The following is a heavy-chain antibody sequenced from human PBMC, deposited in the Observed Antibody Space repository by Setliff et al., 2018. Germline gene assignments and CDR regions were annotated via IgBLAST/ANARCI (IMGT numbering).Heavy chain of an antibody. D-gene: IGHD3-22*01. CDR2: INHSGNT. J-gene: IGHJ4*02. Sequence: SETLSLTCAVYGGSLSGNYWNWIRQPPGKGLEWIGEINHSGNTNYNPSLKSRVTISVDTSKNQFSLKLTSVTAADTAVYYCRVWVSMIEVDSWAQGTLVTVSS. V-gene: IGHV4-34*01. CDR3: RVWVSMIEVDS. CDR1: GGSLSGNY.